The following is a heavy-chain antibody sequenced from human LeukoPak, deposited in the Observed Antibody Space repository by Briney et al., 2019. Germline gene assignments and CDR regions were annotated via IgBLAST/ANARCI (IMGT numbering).Heavy chain of an antibody. V-gene: IGHV3-33*01. CDR2: IWYDGSNK. D-gene: IGHD2-15*01. Sequence: GRSLRLSCAASGFTFSSYGMHWVRQAPGKGLEWVALIWYDGSNKYYADSVKGRFTISRDDSKNTLYLQMNSLRLEDTAVYYCARDYYCSGGSCLYFDYWGQGTLVTVSS. CDR3: ARDYYCSGGSCLYFDY. CDR1: GFTFSSYG. J-gene: IGHJ4*02.